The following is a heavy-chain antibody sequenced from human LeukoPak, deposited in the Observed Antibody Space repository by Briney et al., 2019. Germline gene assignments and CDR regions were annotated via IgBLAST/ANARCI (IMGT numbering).Heavy chain of an antibody. D-gene: IGHD6-6*01. J-gene: IGHJ3*02. CDR1: GYTFTSYG. CDR2: ISAYNGNT. V-gene: IGHV1-18*01. Sequence: ASVKVSCKASGYTFTSYGISWVRQAPGQGLEWMGWISAYNGNTNYAQKFQGRVTITRNTSISTAYMELSSLRSEDTAVYYCARGRGRPDSAFDIWGQGTMVTVSS. CDR3: ARGRGRPDSAFDI.